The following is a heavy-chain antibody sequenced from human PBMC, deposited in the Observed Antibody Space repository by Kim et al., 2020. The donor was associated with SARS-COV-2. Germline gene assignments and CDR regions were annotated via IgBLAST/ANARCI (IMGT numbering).Heavy chain of an antibody. CDR1: GGSISSYY. J-gene: IGHJ2*01. CDR3: ARVLDTAIENWYFDL. D-gene: IGHD5-18*01. CDR2: IYYSGST. V-gene: IGHV4-59*01. Sequence: SETLSLTCTVSGGSISSYYWSWIRQPPGKGLEWIGYIYYSGSTNYNPSLKSRVTISVDTSKNQFSLKLSSVTAADTAVYYCARVLDTAIENWYFDLWGRGTLVTVSS.